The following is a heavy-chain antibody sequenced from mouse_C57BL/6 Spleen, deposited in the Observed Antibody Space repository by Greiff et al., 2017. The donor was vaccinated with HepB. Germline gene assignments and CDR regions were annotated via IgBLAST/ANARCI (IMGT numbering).Heavy chain of an antibody. CDR1: GYTFTSYW. J-gene: IGHJ1*03. V-gene: IGHV1-50*01. CDR3: ARSGSNYVRYFDV. Sequence: QVQLQQPGAELVKPGASVKLSCKASGYTFTSYWMQWVKQRPGQGLEWIGEIDPSDSYTNYNQKFKGKAKLTVDTSSSTAYMQLSSLTSEDSAVYYCARSGSNYVRYFDVWGTGTTVTVSS. CDR2: IDPSDSYT. D-gene: IGHD2-5*01.